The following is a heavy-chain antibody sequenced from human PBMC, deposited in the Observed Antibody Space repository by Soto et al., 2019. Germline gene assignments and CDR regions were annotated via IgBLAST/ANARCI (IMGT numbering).Heavy chain of an antibody. V-gene: IGHV4-39*01. J-gene: IGHJ6*03. CDR1: GGSISSSSYY. D-gene: IGHD2-15*01. CDR2: LYYSGST. Sequence: QLQLQESGPGLVKPSETLSLTCTVSGGSISSSSYYWGWIRQPPGKGLEWIGSLYYSGSTYYNPSLKSRVTISGDTSKNQFSLKLSSVSAAGTAVYYCARHGDCSGGSGQWGYYYYMDVWGRGTTVTVSS. CDR3: ARHGDCSGGSGQWGYYYYMDV.